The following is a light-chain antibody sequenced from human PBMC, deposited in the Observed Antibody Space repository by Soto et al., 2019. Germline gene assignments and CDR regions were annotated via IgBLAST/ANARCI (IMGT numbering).Light chain of an antibody. CDR3: ISYTGSSTSYV. J-gene: IGLJ1*01. CDR1: SSDVGSYDH. V-gene: IGLV2-14*01. Sequence: QSALTQPASVSGSPGQSITISCSGTSSDVGSYDHVAWYQQFPGKTPKLMIYEVSNRPSGVSSRFSGSKSGNTASQTISGLQAEDEADYYCISYTGSSTSYVFGSGTRSPS. CDR2: EVS.